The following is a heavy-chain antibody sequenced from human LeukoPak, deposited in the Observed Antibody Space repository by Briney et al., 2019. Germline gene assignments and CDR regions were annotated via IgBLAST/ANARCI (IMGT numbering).Heavy chain of an antibody. Sequence: SVKVSCKASGGTFSSYAISWVRQAPGQGLEWMGGIIPIFGTANYAQKFQGRVTITTDESTSTAYMELSSLRSEDTAVYYCARGERKYCYGSGSYYPTWGQGTLVTVSS. D-gene: IGHD3-10*01. CDR3: ARGERKYCYGSGSYYPT. CDR2: IIPIFGTA. J-gene: IGHJ5*02. CDR1: GGTFSSYA. V-gene: IGHV1-69*05.